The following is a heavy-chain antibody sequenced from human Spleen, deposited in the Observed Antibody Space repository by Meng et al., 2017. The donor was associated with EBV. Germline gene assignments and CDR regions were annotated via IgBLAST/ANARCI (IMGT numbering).Heavy chain of an antibody. CDR1: GGSISSSNW. D-gene: IGHD2-8*02. Sequence: QVEVQGSGPGRGKPSGTLSLSCAVSGGSISSSNWWSWIRQTPGRGLEWIGEIFHSGSTNYNPSLKSRVTLSVDKSKAHFSLNLSSVTAADTAVYYCARGRFLVAGSTGNWFDPWGQGTLVTVSS. CDR2: IFHSGST. V-gene: IGHV4-4*02. J-gene: IGHJ5*02. CDR3: ARGRFLVAGSTGNWFDP.